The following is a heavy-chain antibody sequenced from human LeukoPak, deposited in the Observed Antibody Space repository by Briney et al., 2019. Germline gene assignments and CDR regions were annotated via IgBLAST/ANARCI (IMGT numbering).Heavy chain of an antibody. CDR3: AATVTLDY. Sequence: GGSLRLSCAASGFTFSSYGMHWVRQAPGKGLEWVAVISYDGSNKYYADSVKGRFTISRDNSKNSLYLQMNSLRAEDTAVYYCAATVTLDYWGQGTLVTVSS. CDR1: GFTFSSYG. CDR2: ISYDGSNK. D-gene: IGHD4-17*01. J-gene: IGHJ4*02. V-gene: IGHV3-30*03.